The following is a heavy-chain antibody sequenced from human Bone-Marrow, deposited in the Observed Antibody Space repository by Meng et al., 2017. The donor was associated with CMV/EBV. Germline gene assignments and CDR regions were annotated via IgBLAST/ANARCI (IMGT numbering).Heavy chain of an antibody. J-gene: IGHJ3*02. D-gene: IGHD2-2*01. CDR3: AREGGGYCSSTSCYAFDI. Sequence: SVKVFCKASGGTFSSFAITWVRQAPGQGLEWMGGIIPIFGTANYAQKFQGRVTITTDESTSTAYMELSSLRSEDTAVYYCAREGGGYCSSTSCYAFDIWGQGTMVTVSS. V-gene: IGHV1-69*05. CDR2: IIPIFGTA. CDR1: GGTFSSFA.